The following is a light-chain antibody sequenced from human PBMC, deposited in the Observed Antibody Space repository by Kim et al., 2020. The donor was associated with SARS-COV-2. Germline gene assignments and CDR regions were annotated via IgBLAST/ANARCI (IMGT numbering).Light chain of an antibody. CDR2: CND. CDR3: VSWDDSLRGVV. J-gene: IGLJ2*01. Sequence: QSVLTQPPSASETPGQRVTISCSGSFSNIGRNTVSWYHHLPGTAPKLLIYCNDRRPSGVPDRFSGSKSGTSASLAISGLQPEDEADYYCVSWDDSLRGVVFGGGTQLTVL. V-gene: IGLV1-44*01. CDR1: FSNIGRNT.